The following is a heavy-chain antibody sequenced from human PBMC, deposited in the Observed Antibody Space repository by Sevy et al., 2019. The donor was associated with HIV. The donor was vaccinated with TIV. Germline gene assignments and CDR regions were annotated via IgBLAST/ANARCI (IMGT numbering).Heavy chain of an antibody. J-gene: IGHJ3*02. Sequence: GGSLRLSCAASGFTFSSYAMSWVRQAPGKGLEWVSAISGSGGSTYYADSVKGRFTISGDNSKNTLYLQMNSLRAEDTAVYYCAKGWGIAAAGSGDAFDIWGQGTMVTVSS. CDR1: GFTFSSYA. D-gene: IGHD6-13*01. CDR2: ISGSGGST. CDR3: AKGWGIAAAGSGDAFDI. V-gene: IGHV3-23*01.